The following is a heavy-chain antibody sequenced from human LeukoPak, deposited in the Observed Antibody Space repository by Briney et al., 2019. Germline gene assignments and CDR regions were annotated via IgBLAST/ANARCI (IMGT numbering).Heavy chain of an antibody. D-gene: IGHD6-13*01. J-gene: IGHJ6*02. CDR3: ARSELAAAGYYYYYYGMDV. Sequence: GGSLRLSCAASGFTVSSIHMVWVRQAPGKGLEWVSVTYTGGNSYYADSVKGRFTISRDNSKNTLYLQMNSLRAEDTAVYYCARSELAAAGYYYYYYGMDVWGQGTTVTVSS. V-gene: IGHV3-53*05. CDR1: GFTVSSIH. CDR2: TYTGGNS.